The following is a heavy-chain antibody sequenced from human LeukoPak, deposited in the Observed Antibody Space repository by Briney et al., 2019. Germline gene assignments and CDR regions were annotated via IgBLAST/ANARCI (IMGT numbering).Heavy chain of an antibody. Sequence: RASVKVSCKASGFTFTSSAVQWVRQARGQRLEWIGWIVVGSGNTNYAQKFQERVTITRDMSTSTAYMELSSLRSEDTAVYYCAAGSGTTDFDYWGQGTLVTVSS. V-gene: IGHV1-58*01. J-gene: IGHJ4*02. CDR2: IVVGSGNT. D-gene: IGHD1-1*01. CDR3: AAGSGTTDFDY. CDR1: GFTFTSSA.